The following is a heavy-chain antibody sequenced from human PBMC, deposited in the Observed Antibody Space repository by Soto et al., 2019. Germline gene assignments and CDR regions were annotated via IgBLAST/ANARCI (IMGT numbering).Heavy chain of an antibody. Sequence: QVQLVQSGAEVKKPGASVKVSCKASGYIFTNYYIHWVRQAPGQGLEWMAIINPLPTSGSTNYAQKFRGRVTVTRDTSTSTVYLGLSSLRSDDTAVYYCARDLAAAAYWGEGTLVTVSS. CDR2: INPLPTSGST. V-gene: IGHV1-46*01. CDR1: GYIFTNYY. D-gene: IGHD6-13*01. J-gene: IGHJ4*02. CDR3: ARDLAAAAY.